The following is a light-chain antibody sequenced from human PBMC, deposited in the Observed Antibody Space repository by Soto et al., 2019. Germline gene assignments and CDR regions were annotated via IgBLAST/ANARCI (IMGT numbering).Light chain of an antibody. J-gene: IGKJ3*01. CDR1: QDVSRY. CDR2: AAS. Sequence: DIPLTQPPSFLSASVGDRVTITCRASQDVSRYLAWYQQKPGKAPNLLIYAASTLRSGVPSRFSGSGSETEFTLTISSLQPEDFATYYCQQLNSYVFAFGPGTKVDIK. V-gene: IGKV1-9*01. CDR3: QQLNSYVFA.